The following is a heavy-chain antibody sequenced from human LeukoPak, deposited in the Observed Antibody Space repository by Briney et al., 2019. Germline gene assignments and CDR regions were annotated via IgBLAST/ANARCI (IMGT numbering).Heavy chain of an antibody. D-gene: IGHD1-26*01. J-gene: IGHJ5*02. V-gene: IGHV4-59*01. CDR1: GGSLSSYY. Sequence: SETLSLTCTVSGGSLSSYYWSWIRQPPGKGLEWIGYIYYSGSTNYNPSLKSRVTISVDTSKNQFSLKLSPVTAADTAVYYCARTLGATIAHNWFDPWGQGTLVTVSS. CDR2: IYYSGST. CDR3: ARTLGATIAHNWFDP.